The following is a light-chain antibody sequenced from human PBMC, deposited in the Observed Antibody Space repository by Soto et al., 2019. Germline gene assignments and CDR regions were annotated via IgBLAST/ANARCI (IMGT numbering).Light chain of an antibody. CDR1: SGDVGGYNY. CDR3: SSYASSSRV. J-gene: IGLJ3*02. Sequence: QSVLTQPASVSGSPGQSITISCTGTSGDVGGYNYVSWYQHHPGKAPKLMIYEVSNRPSGVSNRFSGSKSGNTASLTISGLQAEDEADYYCSSYASSSRVFGGGTKLTVL. CDR2: EVS. V-gene: IGLV2-14*01.